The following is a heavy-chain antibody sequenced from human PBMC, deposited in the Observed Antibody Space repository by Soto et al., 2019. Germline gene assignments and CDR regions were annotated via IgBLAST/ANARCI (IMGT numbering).Heavy chain of an antibody. CDR2: IWYDGSNK. CDR1: GFTFSSYG. CDR3: AREWGKGVGGGRYYYYYGMDV. V-gene: IGHV3-33*01. J-gene: IGHJ6*02. D-gene: IGHD3-16*01. Sequence: QVQLVESGGGVVQPGRSLRLSCAASGFTFSSYGMHWVRQAPGKGLEWVAVIWYDGSNKYYADSVKGRFTISRDNSKNTLYLQMNSLRAEDTAVYYCAREWGKGVGGGRYYYYYGMDVWGQGTTVTVSS.